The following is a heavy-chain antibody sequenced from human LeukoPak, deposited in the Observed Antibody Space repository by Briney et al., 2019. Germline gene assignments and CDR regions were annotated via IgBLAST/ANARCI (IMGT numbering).Heavy chain of an antibody. D-gene: IGHD5-18*01. Sequence: KPSETLSLTCTVSGGSISSYYWSWIRQPPGKGLEWIGYIYYSGSTNYNPPLKSRVTISVDTSKNQFSLKLSSVTAADTAVYYCARELAYGYMYFDYWGQGTLVTVSS. CDR2: IYYSGST. CDR1: GGSISSYY. CDR3: ARELAYGYMYFDY. J-gene: IGHJ4*02. V-gene: IGHV4-59*01.